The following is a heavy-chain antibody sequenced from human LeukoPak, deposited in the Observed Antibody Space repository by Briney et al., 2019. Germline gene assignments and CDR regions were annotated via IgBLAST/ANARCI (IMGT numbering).Heavy chain of an antibody. D-gene: IGHD4-17*01. CDR2: MSGSGGMT. CDR3: AKDPFIYGDFTGWFDP. J-gene: IGHJ5*02. V-gene: IGHV3-23*01. CDR1: GFTFSAYA. Sequence: PGGSLRLSCAVSGFTFSAYAMSWVRQAPGKGLEWVSAMSGSGGMTYYADSVKGRFTISRDNSKNTLYLQMNSLRAEDTAVYYCAKDPFIYGDFTGWFDPWGQGTLVTVSS.